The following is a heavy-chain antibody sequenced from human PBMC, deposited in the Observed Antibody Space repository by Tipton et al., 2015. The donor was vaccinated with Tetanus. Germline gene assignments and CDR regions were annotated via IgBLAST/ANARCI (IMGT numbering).Heavy chain of an antibody. D-gene: IGHD3-3*01. Sequence: TLSLTCTVSGASISNFYWSWIRQPTGKGLEWIAYVSSSGRTNYNPSLKSRVTISVDTSSSQFTLRLTSVTAADPAVYFCAGVLRSESVGWFDPWGQGTLVTVSS. CDR1: GASISNFY. J-gene: IGHJ5*02. CDR3: AGVLRSESVGWFDP. CDR2: VSSSGRT. V-gene: IGHV4-59*12.